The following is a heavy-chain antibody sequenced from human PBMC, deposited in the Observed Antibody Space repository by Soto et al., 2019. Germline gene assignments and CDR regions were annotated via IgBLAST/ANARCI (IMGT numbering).Heavy chain of an antibody. Sequence: QVQVVESGGGVVQPGRSLRLSCAASGFTFSSYAIHWVRKAPGKGLEWVAVISYDGSNKYYADSVKGRFTISRDNSKNTLYLQMNSLRVEDTAVYYCAREGRLGSGFDYWGQGNLVSVSS. J-gene: IGHJ4*02. CDR2: ISYDGSNK. D-gene: IGHD6-25*01. V-gene: IGHV3-30-3*01. CDR1: GFTFSSYA. CDR3: AREGRLGSGFDY.